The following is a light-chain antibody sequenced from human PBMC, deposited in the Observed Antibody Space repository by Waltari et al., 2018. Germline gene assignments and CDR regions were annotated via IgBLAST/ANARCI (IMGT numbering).Light chain of an antibody. V-gene: IGKV1-39*01. J-gene: IGKJ3*01. CDR1: QSISSY. CDR3: QQSYSTPRFT. CDR2: AAS. Sequence: DIQMTQPPSSLSASVGDRVTITCRASQSISSYLNWYQQKQGKAPKLLIYAASSLQSGVPSRFSGSGSGTDFTLTISSLQPEDFATYYCQQSYSTPRFTFGPGTKVDIK.